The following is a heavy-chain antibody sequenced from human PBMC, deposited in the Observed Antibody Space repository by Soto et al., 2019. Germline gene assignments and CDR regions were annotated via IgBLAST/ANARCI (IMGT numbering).Heavy chain of an antibody. CDR2: ISSSSSTI. V-gene: IGHV3-48*02. CDR3: ARGGIAVAGTSYYYGMDV. Sequence: GESLKISCAASGFTFSSYSMNWVRQAPGKGLEWVSYISSSSSTIYYADSVKGRFTISRDNAKNSLYLQMNSLRDEDTAVYYCARGGIAVAGTSYYYGMDVWGQGTTVTVSS. J-gene: IGHJ6*02. CDR1: GFTFSSYS. D-gene: IGHD6-19*01.